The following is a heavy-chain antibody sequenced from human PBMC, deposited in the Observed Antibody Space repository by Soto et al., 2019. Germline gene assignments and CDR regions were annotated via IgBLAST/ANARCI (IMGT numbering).Heavy chain of an antibody. CDR1: GVSISSHDW. D-gene: IGHD1-20*01. Sequence: QVQLQESGPGLVKPSGTLSLTCTVSGVSISSHDWWTWVRQPPGKGLEWIGESHQSGNTNYNSSLGSRVTISVDKSTNQFSLRLSSVTVADTAVYYCATRDNMKFYWGQGTLVTVSS. V-gene: IGHV4-4*02. CDR3: ATRDNMKFY. J-gene: IGHJ4*02. CDR2: SHQSGNT.